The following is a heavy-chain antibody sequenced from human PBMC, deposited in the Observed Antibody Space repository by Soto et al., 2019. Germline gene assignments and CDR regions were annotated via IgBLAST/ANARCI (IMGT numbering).Heavy chain of an antibody. V-gene: IGHV3-11*01. CDR3: AGYDYGAYYYYYYMDV. CDR1: GFTFSDYY. D-gene: IGHD4-17*01. J-gene: IGHJ6*03. CDR2: ISSSGSTI. Sequence: QVQLVESGGGLVKPGGSLRLSCAASGFTFSDYYMSWIRQAPGRGLEWVSYISSSGSTIYYADSVKGRFTISRDNAKNSLYLQMNSLRAEDTAVYYCAGYDYGAYYYYYYMDVWGKGTTVTVSS.